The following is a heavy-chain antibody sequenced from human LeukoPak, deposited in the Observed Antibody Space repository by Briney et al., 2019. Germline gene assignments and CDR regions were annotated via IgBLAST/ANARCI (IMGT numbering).Heavy chain of an antibody. J-gene: IGHJ1*01. V-gene: IGHV1-69*13. Sequence: ASVKVSCRASGYTFTGYYMHWVRQAPGQGPEWMGGIIPIFGTANYAQKFQGRVTITADESTSTAYMELSSLRSEDTAVYYCTRDSSEFRSLLTHWGQGTLVTVSS. D-gene: IGHD1-14*01. CDR3: TRDSSEFRSLLTH. CDR1: GYTFTGYY. CDR2: IIPIFGTA.